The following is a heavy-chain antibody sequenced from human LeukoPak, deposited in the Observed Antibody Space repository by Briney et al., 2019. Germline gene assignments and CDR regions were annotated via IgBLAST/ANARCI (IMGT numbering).Heavy chain of an antibody. CDR2: ISGSGGST. CDR3: AREWPQGTFDF. Sequence: TGGSLRLSCAASGFTFSSFAMNGVRQSPGKGLEWVSIISGSGGSTNYADSVQGRFTISRDNSKNTLYLQMNSLTAEDTAVYYCAREWPQGTFDFWGQGTLVTVSS. J-gene: IGHJ4*02. CDR1: GFTFSSFA. D-gene: IGHD5-12*01. V-gene: IGHV3-23*01.